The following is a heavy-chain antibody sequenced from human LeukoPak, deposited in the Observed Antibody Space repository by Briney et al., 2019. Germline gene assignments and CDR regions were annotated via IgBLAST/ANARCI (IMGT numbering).Heavy chain of an antibody. D-gene: IGHD6-19*01. J-gene: IGHJ6*03. CDR3: ARRAVDNSYYYYMDV. CDR2: MNPTTGNT. CDR1: GYTFNNYD. Sequence: ASVKVSCKSSGYTFNNYDINWVRQATGQGLEWMGWMNPTTGNTGYAQKFQGRVTITRNTSISTAYMEVSSLRYEDTAVYYCARRAVDNSYYYYMDVWGKGTTVTVSS. V-gene: IGHV1-8*03.